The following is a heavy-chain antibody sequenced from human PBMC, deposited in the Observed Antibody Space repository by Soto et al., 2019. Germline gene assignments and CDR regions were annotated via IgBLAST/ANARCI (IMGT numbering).Heavy chain of an antibody. CDR2: INGRGNYI. Sequence: EVLLVESGGGLVKPGGSLRLSCAASGFTFSTYNMNWVRQAPGKGLEWVSSINGRGNYIYYTDAVKGPFTISRDNAKTSLYLQMNSLRAEDTAVYYCAREDGIVGATSAFDYWGQGTLVTVSS. D-gene: IGHD1-26*01. J-gene: IGHJ4*02. V-gene: IGHV3-21*01. CDR3: AREDGIVGATSAFDY. CDR1: GFTFSTYN.